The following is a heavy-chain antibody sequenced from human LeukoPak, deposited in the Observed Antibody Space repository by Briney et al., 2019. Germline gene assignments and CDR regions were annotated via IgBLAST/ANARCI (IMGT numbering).Heavy chain of an antibody. CDR1: GFTFSSYN. CDR2: VGTAGDT. Sequence: GGSLRLSCTASGFTFSSYNMHWVRQPTGKGLEWVSAVGTAGDTYYPGSVKGRFTISRENAKNSSYLQMNSLRAGDTAVYYCARRGDSRGYYDAFDIWGQGTMVTVSS. D-gene: IGHD3-22*01. CDR3: ARRGDSRGYYDAFDI. J-gene: IGHJ3*02. V-gene: IGHV3-13*01.